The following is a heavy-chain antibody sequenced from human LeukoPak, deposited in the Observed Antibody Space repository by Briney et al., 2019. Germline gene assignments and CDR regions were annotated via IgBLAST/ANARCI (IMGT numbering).Heavy chain of an antibody. CDR3: ARGRDSGSGSYSPENDY. J-gene: IGHJ4*02. Sequence: ASVKVSRKASGYTITNYYMHWVRQAPGQGLEWMGIINPSGGSARYAQKFQGRVTMTRDTSTSTLYMEVSSLRSEDTAVYYCARGRDSGSGSYSPENDYWGQGTLVTVSS. V-gene: IGHV1-46*01. D-gene: IGHD3-10*01. CDR1: GYTITNYY. CDR2: INPSGGSA.